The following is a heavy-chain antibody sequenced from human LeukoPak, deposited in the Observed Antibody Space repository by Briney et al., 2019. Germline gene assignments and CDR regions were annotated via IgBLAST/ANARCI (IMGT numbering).Heavy chain of an antibody. V-gene: IGHV4-34*01. CDR1: GGPFSGYY. J-gene: IGHJ4*02. CDR3: ATRDGYNYLDY. Sequence: PSETLSLTCAVYGGPFSGYYWSWIRQPPGKGLEWIGEINHSGSTNYNPSLKSRVTISVDTSKNQFSLKLSSVTAADTAVYYCATRDGYNYLDYWGQGTLVTVSS. D-gene: IGHD5-24*01. CDR2: INHSGST.